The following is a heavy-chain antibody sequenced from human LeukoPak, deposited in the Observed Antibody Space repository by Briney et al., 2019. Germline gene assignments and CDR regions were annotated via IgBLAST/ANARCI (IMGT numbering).Heavy chain of an antibody. CDR3: AWYRYSSGWYKDY. CDR1: GYSFTRHW. CDR2: INPADSDT. Sequence: GESLKISCTGSGYSFTRHWIGWVRQMPGKGLEWTVIINPADSDTKYSLSFQGQVTISVDKSINTAYLHWSSLKASDTAMYYCAWYRYSSGWYKDYWGQGTLVTVSS. V-gene: IGHV5-51*01. D-gene: IGHD6-19*01. J-gene: IGHJ4*02.